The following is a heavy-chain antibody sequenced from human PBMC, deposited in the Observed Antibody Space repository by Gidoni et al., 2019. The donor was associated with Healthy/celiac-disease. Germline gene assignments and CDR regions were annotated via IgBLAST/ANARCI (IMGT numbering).Heavy chain of an antibody. V-gene: IGHV3-21*01. CDR1: GFTFSSYS. CDR3: ARDSKGGYSSSWSGLY. J-gene: IGHJ4*02. Sequence: EVQLVESGGGLVKPGGSLRLSCAASGFTFSSYSMNWVRQAPGKGLEWVSSISSSSSYIYYADSVKGRFTISRDNAKNSLYLQMNSLRAEDTAVYYCARDSKGGYSSSWSGLYWGQGTLVTVSS. CDR2: ISSSSSYI. D-gene: IGHD6-13*01.